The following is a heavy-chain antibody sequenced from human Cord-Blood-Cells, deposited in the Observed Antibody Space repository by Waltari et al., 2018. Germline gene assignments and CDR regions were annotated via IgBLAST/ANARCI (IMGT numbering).Heavy chain of an antibody. CDR2: ISYDGSNK. D-gene: IGHD3-9*01. Sequence: QVQLVESGGGVVQPGRSLSPSCAAFGLTFSSYAMHWVRQAPGKGLEWVAVISYDGSNKYYADSVKGRFTISRDNSKNTLYLQMNSLRAEDTAVYYCARELDYDILTGRSFDYWGQGTLVTVSS. CDR1: GLTFSSYA. J-gene: IGHJ4*02. CDR3: ARELDYDILTGRSFDY. V-gene: IGHV3-30-3*01.